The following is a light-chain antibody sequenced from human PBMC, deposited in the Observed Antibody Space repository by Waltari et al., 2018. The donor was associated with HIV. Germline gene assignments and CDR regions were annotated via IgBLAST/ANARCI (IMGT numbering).Light chain of an antibody. CDR2: LGS. CDR1: QSLLHSNGYNY. V-gene: IGKV2-28*01. J-gene: IGKJ3*01. Sequence: DMVMTQSPLSLSVTPGEAVSISCRSNQSLLHSNGYNYVDWYLQRPGQSPQLPISLGSNRASGVPDRFRASGSGTDFTLKISSVQAEDVGAYYCMQALQPPIFTFGPGTKVDI. CDR3: MQALQPPIFT.